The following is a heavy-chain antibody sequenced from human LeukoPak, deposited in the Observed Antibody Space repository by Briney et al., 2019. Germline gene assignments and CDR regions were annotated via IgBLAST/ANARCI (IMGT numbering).Heavy chain of an antibody. CDR2: IYYSGST. V-gene: IGHV4-59*08. Sequence: SETLSLTCTVSGGSISSYYWSWIRQPPGKGLEWIGYIYYSGSTNYNPSLKSRVTISVDTSKNQFSLKLSSVTAADTAVYYCASLMTYSSSYLFDYWGQGTLVTVSS. CDR3: ASLMTYSSSYLFDY. CDR1: GGSISSYY. J-gene: IGHJ4*02. D-gene: IGHD6-13*01.